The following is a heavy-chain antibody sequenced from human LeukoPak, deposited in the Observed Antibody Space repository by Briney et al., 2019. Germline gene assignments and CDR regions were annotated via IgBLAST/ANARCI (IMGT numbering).Heavy chain of an antibody. CDR3: ARGYGSGSYSYYYGMDV. CDR1: GGSISSSSYY. Sequence: PSETLSLTCTVSGGSISSSSYYWGWIRQPPGKGLEWIGSIYYSGSTYYNPSLKSRVTISVDTSKNQFSLKLSSVTAADTAVYYCARGYGSGSYSYYYGMDVWGQGTTVTVSS. CDR2: IYYSGST. J-gene: IGHJ6*02. D-gene: IGHD3-10*01. V-gene: IGHV4-39*07.